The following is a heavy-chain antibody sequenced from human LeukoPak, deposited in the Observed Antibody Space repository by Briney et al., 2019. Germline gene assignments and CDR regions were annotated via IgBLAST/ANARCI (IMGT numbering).Heavy chain of an antibody. J-gene: IGHJ4*02. CDR1: RFTLVTYW. Sequence: GGSLRLSCAASRFTLVTYWMSWVGQAPGKGLEWVAHIKQDGSQEYYVDSVKGRFTISRDSAKNSLYLQMNSLRAEDTAVYYCARGVPYDSWSGPHYSDYWGQGTLVTVSS. CDR3: ARGVPYDSWSGPHYSDY. D-gene: IGHD3-3*01. CDR2: IKQDGSQE. V-gene: IGHV3-7*01.